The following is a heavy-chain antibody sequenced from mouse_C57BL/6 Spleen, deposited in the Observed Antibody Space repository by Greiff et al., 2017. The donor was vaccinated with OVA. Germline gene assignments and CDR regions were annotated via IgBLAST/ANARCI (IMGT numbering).Heavy chain of an antibody. CDR3: AKNYDYDGTVDFDV. CDR2: IWRGGST. Sequence: VQLQQSGPGLVQPSQSLSITCTVSGFSLTSYGVHWVRQSPGKGLEWLGVIWRGGSTDYNAAFMSRLSITKDKSKSQVFFKMNSLQADDTAIYYCAKNYDYDGTVDFDVWGTGTTVTVSS. CDR1: GFSLTSYG. D-gene: IGHD2-4*01. V-gene: IGHV2-5*01. J-gene: IGHJ1*03.